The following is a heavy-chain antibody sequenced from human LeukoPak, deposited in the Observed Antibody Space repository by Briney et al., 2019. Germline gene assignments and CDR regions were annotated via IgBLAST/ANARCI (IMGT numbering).Heavy chain of an antibody. CDR1: GFTFSSYS. CDR2: IRSTGSPI. J-gene: IGHJ4*02. Sequence: GGSLRLSCVASGFTFSSYSMNWVRQAPGKGLEWVSYIRSTGSPIYYADSVKGRFTISRDNARNSLYRQMKSLRDENTAVYYCVRDPDALDFWGQGTLVTVSS. V-gene: IGHV3-48*02. CDR3: VRDPDALDF.